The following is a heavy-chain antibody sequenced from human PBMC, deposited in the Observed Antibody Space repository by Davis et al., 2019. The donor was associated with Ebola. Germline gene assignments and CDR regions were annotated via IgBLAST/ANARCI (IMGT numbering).Heavy chain of an antibody. D-gene: IGHD3-3*01. J-gene: IGHJ6*02. CDR2: SSGSGGST. Sequence: PAGSLRLSCAASGSTFSSYAMSWVRQAPGKGLEWVSASSGSGGSTYYADSVKGRFTISRDNSKNTLYLQMNSLRAEDTALYYCAKDIWSGYHYGMDVWGQGTTVSVSS. V-gene: IGHV3-23*01. CDR1: GSTFSSYA. CDR3: AKDIWSGYHYGMDV.